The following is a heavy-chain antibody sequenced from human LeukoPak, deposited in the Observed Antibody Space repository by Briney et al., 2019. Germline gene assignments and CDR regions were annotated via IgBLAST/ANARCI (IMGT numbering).Heavy chain of an antibody. CDR1: GGTFSSYA. CDR3: AKRYYYDSSGYYSSAFDI. V-gene: IGHV1-69*05. CDR2: IIPIFGTA. J-gene: IGHJ3*02. D-gene: IGHD3-22*01. Sequence: GASVKVSCKASGGTFSSYAISWVRQAPGQGLEWTGGIIPIFGTANYAQKFQGRVTITTDESTSTAYMELSSLRSEDTAVYYCAKRYYYDSSGYYSSAFDIWGQGTMVTVSS.